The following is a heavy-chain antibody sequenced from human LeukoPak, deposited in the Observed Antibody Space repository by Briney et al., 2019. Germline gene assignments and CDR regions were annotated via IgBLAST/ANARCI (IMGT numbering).Heavy chain of an antibody. CDR1: GYTFTSYA. CDR2: INAGNGNT. CDR3: ARDRSHCSGGSCYSFDY. Sequence: GASVKVSCKASGYTFTSYAMHWVRQAPGQRLEWMGWINAGNGNTKYSQKFQGRVTITRDTSASTAYMELSSLRSEDTAVYYCARDRSHCSGGSCYSFDYWGQGTLVTVSS. D-gene: IGHD2-15*01. J-gene: IGHJ4*02. V-gene: IGHV1-3*01.